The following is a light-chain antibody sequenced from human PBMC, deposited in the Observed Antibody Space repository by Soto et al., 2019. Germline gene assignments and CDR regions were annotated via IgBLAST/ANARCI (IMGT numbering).Light chain of an antibody. V-gene: IGKV3-11*01. CDR3: HQRSNWPLT. CDR2: DAS. Sequence: EIVLTQSPATLSLSPGERATLSCRASQSVNNYLAWYQQKPGQAPRLLIYDASSRATDIPARFSGSGSGTDCTLTISSLEPEDFATYYWHQRSNWPLTFGGGTKVEIK. CDR1: QSVNNY. J-gene: IGKJ4*01.